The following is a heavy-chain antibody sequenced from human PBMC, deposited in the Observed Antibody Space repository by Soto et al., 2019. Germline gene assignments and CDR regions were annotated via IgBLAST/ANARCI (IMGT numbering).Heavy chain of an antibody. J-gene: IGHJ3*02. V-gene: IGHV4-59*01. CDR3: ATYVPDKLAVAGTSDAFDT. Sequence: SETLSLTCTVSGGSISSYYWSWIRQPPGKGLEWIADIYYSGSTNYSPSLKSRVTISVDTSRNQFSLNLSSVTAADTAVYFCATYVPDKLAVAGTSDAFDTWGQGTMVTVSS. CDR2: IYYSGST. D-gene: IGHD6-19*01. CDR1: GGSISSYY.